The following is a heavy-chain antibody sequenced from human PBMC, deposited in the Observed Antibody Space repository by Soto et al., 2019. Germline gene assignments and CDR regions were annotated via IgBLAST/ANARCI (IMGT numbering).Heavy chain of an antibody. CDR3: ARTYGGNSPPDY. J-gene: IGHJ4*02. D-gene: IGHD2-21*02. Sequence: ASVKVSCKASGGTFSSYAISWVRQAPGQGLEWMGGIIPIFGTANYAQKFQGRVTITADESTSTAYMELSSLRSEDTAVYYCARTYGGNSPPDYWGQGTLVTVSS. V-gene: IGHV1-69*13. CDR1: GGTFSSYA. CDR2: IIPIFGTA.